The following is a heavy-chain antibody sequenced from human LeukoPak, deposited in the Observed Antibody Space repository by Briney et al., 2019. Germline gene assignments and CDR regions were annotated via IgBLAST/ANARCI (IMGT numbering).Heavy chain of an antibody. J-gene: IGHJ5*02. Sequence: SETLSLTCIVVGGSITSDYWSWIRQPAGKGLEWIGRIFTSGSTAYNPSLKSRVTMSLDTSKNQFFLKLSSVTAADTAAYFCSRGGANDLWGQGTLVTVPS. CDR3: SRGGANDL. D-gene: IGHD4/OR15-4a*01. CDR2: IFTSGST. CDR1: GGSITSDY. V-gene: IGHV4-4*07.